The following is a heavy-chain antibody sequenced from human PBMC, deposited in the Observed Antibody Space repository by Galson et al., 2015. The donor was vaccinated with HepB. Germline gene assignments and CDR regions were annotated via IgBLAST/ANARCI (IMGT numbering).Heavy chain of an antibody. D-gene: IGHD1-1*01. Sequence: PALVKPTQTLTLTCTFSGFSLSTSGVGVGWIRQPPGKALEWLALIYWDDDKRYSPSLKSRLTITKDTSKNQVVLTMTNMDPVDTATYYCARTYNWNEVNWFDPWGQGTLVTVSS. CDR2: IYWDDDK. V-gene: IGHV2-5*02. J-gene: IGHJ5*02. CDR1: GFSLSTSGVG. CDR3: ARTYNWNEVNWFDP.